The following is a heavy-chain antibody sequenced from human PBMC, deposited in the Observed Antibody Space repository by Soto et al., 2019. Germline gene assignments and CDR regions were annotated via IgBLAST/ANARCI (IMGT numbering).Heavy chain of an antibody. CDR3: ARVWGITGYYYYMDV. V-gene: IGHV4-34*01. D-gene: IGHD1-20*01. Sequence: SETLSLTCAVYGGSFSGYYWSWIRQPPGKGLEWIGGINHSGSTNYNPSLKSRVTISVDTSKNQFSLKLSSATAADTAVYYCARVWGITGYYYYMDVWGKGTTVTVSS. J-gene: IGHJ6*03. CDR1: GGSFSGYY. CDR2: INHSGST.